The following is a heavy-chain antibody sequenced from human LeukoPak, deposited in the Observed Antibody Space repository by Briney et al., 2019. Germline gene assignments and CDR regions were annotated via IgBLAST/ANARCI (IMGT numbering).Heavy chain of an antibody. V-gene: IGHV1-2*02. J-gene: IGHJ4*02. CDR3: ARVKGIAAAVSY. Sequence: ASVKVSCKASGYTFTGYYMHWVRQAPGQGLEWMGWINPNSGGTNYAQKFQGRVTMTRDTSISTAYMELSRLRSDDTAVYYCARVKGIAAAVSYWGQGTLVTVSS. CDR2: INPNSGGT. CDR1: GYTFTGYY. D-gene: IGHD6-13*01.